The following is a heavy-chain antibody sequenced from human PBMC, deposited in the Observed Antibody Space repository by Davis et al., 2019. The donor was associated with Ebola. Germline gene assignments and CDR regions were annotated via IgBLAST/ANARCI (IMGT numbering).Heavy chain of an antibody. V-gene: IGHV1-18*04. CDR2: ISAYNGNT. Sequence: ASVKVSCKASGYTFTSYGISWVRQAPGQGLEWMGWISAYNGNTNYAQKFEGRVIITRDTSENTVYMELSSLGFEDTAVYYCARESYGDYLSNYWGQGTLVIVSS. D-gene: IGHD4-17*01. CDR1: GYTFTSYG. J-gene: IGHJ4*02. CDR3: ARESYGDYLSNY.